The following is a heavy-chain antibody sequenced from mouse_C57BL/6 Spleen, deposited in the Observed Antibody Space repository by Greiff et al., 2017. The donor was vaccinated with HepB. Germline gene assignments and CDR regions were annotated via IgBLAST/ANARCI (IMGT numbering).Heavy chain of an antibody. CDR2: ISYDGSN. J-gene: IGHJ3*01. CDR3: ARDEDYGSSPAWFAY. V-gene: IGHV3-6*01. D-gene: IGHD1-1*01. CDR1: GYSITSGYY. Sequence: ESGPGLVKPSQSLSLTCSVTGYSITSGYYWNWIRQFPGNKLEWMGYISYDGSNNYNPSLKNRISITRDTSKNQFFLKLNSVTTEDTATYYCARDEDYGSSPAWFAYWGQGTLVTVSA.